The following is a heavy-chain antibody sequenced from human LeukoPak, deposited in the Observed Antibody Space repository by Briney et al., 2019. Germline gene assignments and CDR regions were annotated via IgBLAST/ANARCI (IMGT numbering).Heavy chain of an antibody. Sequence: GRSLRLSCAASGFTFSSYAMHWVSQAPGKGLEWVAVISYDGSNKYYADSVKGRFTISRDNSKNTLYLQMNSLRAEDTAVYYCARVDVWGQGTLVTVSS. CDR1: GFTFSSYA. CDR2: ISYDGSNK. J-gene: IGHJ4*02. V-gene: IGHV3-30*04. CDR3: ARVDV. D-gene: IGHD2-2*03.